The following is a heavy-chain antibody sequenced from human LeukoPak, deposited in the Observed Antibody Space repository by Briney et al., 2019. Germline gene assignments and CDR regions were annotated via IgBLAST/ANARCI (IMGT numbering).Heavy chain of an antibody. CDR2: ISGSGGST. V-gene: IGHV3-23*01. J-gene: IGHJ6*03. D-gene: IGHD2-15*01. CDR3: ARYLGDYYYYMDV. CDR1: GFTFSSYA. Sequence: TGGSLRLSCAASGFTFSSYAMSWVRQAPGKGLEWVSAISGSGGSTYYADSVKGRFTISRDNSKNTLYLQMNSLRAEDTAVYYCARYLGDYYYYMDVWGEGTTVTVSS.